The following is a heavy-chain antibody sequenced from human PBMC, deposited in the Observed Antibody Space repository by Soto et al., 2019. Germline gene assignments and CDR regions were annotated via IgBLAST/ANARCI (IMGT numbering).Heavy chain of an antibody. CDR3: ARQGGIFGVLDRWFDP. CDR1: GGSISSSSYY. Sequence: SETLSLTCTVSGGSISSSSYYWGWIRQPPGKGLEWIGSIYYSGSTYYNPSLKSRVTISVDTSKNQFSLKLSSVTAADTAVYYCARQGGIFGVLDRWFDPWGQGTLVTVS. CDR2: IYYSGST. D-gene: IGHD3-3*01. J-gene: IGHJ5*02. V-gene: IGHV4-39*01.